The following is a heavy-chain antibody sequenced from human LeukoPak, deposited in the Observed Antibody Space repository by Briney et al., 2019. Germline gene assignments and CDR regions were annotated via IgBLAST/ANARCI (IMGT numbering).Heavy chain of an antibody. CDR2: IYYRGST. CDR1: GGSISSGDYY. J-gene: IGHJ3*02. CDR3: ARNYCSGGSCYPHDAFDI. D-gene: IGHD2-15*01. V-gene: IGHV4-30-4*08. Sequence: TSETLSLTCTVSGGSISSGDYYWRWIRQPPGKDLEWIGYIYYRGSTYYNPSLKSRVTISVDTSKNQFSLKLSSVTAADTAVYYCARNYCSGGSCYPHDAFDIWGQGTMVTVSS.